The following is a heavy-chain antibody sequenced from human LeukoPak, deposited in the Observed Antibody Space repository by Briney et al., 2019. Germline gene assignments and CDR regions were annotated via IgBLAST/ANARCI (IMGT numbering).Heavy chain of an antibody. Sequence: PGGSLRLSCAASGFTFSSYWMSWGRQAPGKGLQGVANINQDGREKYYVDSVKGRFTISRDNAQTSLYLQMKSLRTEDTALYYCARYGALDYWGQGTLVTVSS. CDR3: ARYGALDY. D-gene: IGHD4-17*01. J-gene: IGHJ4*02. V-gene: IGHV3-7*04. CDR2: INQDGREK. CDR1: GFTFSSYW.